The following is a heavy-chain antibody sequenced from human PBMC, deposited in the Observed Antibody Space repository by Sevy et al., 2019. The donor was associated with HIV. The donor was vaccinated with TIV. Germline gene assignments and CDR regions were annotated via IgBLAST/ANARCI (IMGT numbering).Heavy chain of an antibody. CDR1: GFSFSIFS. Sequence: GGSLRLSCAASGFSFSIFSMHWVRQAPGKGLEWVSSITSSSSYISYADSLKGRFTISRDNAKNSLYLQMNSLRAEDTAVYYCARYNSASASFDYWGQGTLVTVSS. V-gene: IGHV3-21*01. CDR2: ITSSSSYI. CDR3: ARYNSASASFDY. J-gene: IGHJ4*02. D-gene: IGHD6-6*01.